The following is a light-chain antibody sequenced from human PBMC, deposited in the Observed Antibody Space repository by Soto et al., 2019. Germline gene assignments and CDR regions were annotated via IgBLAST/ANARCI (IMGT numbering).Light chain of an antibody. CDR3: SSYTSSSTKV. J-gene: IGLJ1*01. V-gene: IGLV2-14*01. CDR1: SSDVGGYHY. CDR2: DVS. Sequence: QSALTQPASVSGSPGQSITISCTGTSSDVGGYHYVSWYQQHPGKAPKLMIYDVSNRPSGVSNRFSGSKSGNTASLTISGLQAEDEADYYCSSYTSSSTKVFGTGTKPTVL.